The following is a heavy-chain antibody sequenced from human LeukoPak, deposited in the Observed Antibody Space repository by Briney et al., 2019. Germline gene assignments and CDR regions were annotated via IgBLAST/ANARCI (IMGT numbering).Heavy chain of an antibody. V-gene: IGHV3-30*04. J-gene: IGHJ6*02. CDR1: GFTFSSYA. Sequence: PGGSLRLSCAASGFTFSSYAMHWVRQAPGKGLEWVAVISYDGSNKYYADSVKGRFTISRDNSKNTLYRQMNSLRAEDTAVYYCAKDSRRDVWGQGTTVTVSS. CDR3: AKDSRRDV. CDR2: ISYDGSNK.